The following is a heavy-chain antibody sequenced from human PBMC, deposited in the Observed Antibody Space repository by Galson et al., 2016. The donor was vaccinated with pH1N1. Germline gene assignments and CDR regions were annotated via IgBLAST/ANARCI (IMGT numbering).Heavy chain of an antibody. CDR1: GDSVSTNSAA. Sequence: CAISGDSVSTNSAAWNWIRQSPSRGLEWLGGTYYRSKSYNDYALSVKGRITINPDTSKNQFSLQLNSVTPEDTAVYYCARSPRDWNFPDHYNCMDVWGKGTTVTVSS. V-gene: IGHV6-1*01. J-gene: IGHJ6*03. D-gene: IGHD1-7*01. CDR2: TYYRSKSYN. CDR3: ARSPRDWNFPDHYNCMDV.